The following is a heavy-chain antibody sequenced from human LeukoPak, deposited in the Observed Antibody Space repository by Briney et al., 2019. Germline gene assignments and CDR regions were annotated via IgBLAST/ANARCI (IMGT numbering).Heavy chain of an antibody. Sequence: PSETLSLTCTVSGGSITDYYWSWIRQAPGKGLDWIGSIYYSGGSNYNPSLRSRVTLSVDTSKNQFSLRLSSVTAADTAVYYCASFPSFGGAFDVWGQGTMVTVSS. J-gene: IGHJ3*01. V-gene: IGHV4-59*01. CDR1: GGSITDYY. CDR3: ASFPSFGGAFDV. D-gene: IGHD3-3*01. CDR2: IYYSGGS.